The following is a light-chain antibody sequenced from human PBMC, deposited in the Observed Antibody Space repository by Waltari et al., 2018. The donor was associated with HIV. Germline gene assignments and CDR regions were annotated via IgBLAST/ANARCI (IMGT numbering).Light chain of an antibody. CDR2: KTN. J-gene: IGLJ3*02. Sequence: TPGQRVTISCSGSSSNIGSNYVYWYQQLPGAAPKLLIYKTNQRPSGVPDRFSGSKYGSSASLDISGLRSEDEGDYFCAAWDDSLSGPWVFGGGTKLTVL. CDR1: SSNIGSNY. V-gene: IGLV1-47*01. CDR3: AAWDDSLSGPWV.